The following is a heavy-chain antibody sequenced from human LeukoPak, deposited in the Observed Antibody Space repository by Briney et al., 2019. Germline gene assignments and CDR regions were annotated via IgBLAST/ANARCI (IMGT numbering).Heavy chain of an antibody. CDR2: IWYDGSNK. CDR3: ARELPTIIVGATSFDY. CDR1: GFTFSSYG. Sequence: PGESLRLSCAASGFTFSSYGMHWVCQAPGKGLEWVAVIWYDGSNKYYADSVKGRFTISRDNSKNTLYLQMNSLRAEDTAVYYCARELPTIIVGATSFDYWGQGTLVTVSS. V-gene: IGHV3-33*08. J-gene: IGHJ4*02. D-gene: IGHD1-26*01.